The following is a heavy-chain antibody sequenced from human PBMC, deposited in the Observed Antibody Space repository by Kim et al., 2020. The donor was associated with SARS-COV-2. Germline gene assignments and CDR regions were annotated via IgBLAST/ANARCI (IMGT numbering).Heavy chain of an antibody. J-gene: IGHJ6*02. D-gene: IGHD6-13*01. CDR3: ARQGGIAAGGTSVYYYGMDV. CDR1: GYSFTSYW. CDR2: IDPSDSYT. Sequence: GESLKISCKGSGYSFTSYWISWVRQMPGKGLEWMGRIDPSDSYTNYSPSFQGHVTISADKSISTAYLQWSSLKASDTAMYYCARQGGIAAGGTSVYYYGMDVWGQGTTVTVSS. V-gene: IGHV5-10-1*01.